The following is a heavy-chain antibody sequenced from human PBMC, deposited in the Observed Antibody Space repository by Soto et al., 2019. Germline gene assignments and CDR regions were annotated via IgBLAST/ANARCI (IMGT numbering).Heavy chain of an antibody. CDR1: GVTFARDA. V-gene: IGHV3-30*04. CDR3: TTSPHRDSERVFV. Sequence: QVQLVESGGGVVQPGRSLRLSCVASGVTFARDAMHWVRQAPGKGLEWVAVMSYDGRSKYYSDSVRGRFTVSRDNAKSSLYLQMNSLRVEDTAVYYCTTSPHRDSERVFVWGQGTTVTVSS. D-gene: IGHD1-26*01. J-gene: IGHJ6*02. CDR2: MSYDGRSK.